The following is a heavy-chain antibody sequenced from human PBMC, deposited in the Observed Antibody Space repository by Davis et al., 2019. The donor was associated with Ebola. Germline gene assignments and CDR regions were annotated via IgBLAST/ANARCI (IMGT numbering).Heavy chain of an antibody. V-gene: IGHV1-46*01. D-gene: IGHD3-9*01. J-gene: IGHJ4*02. CDR2: INPNDGRT. CDR1: GYTFTNYY. Sequence: ASVKVSCKASGYTFTNYYMHWVRQAPGQGLEWMGMINPNDGRTIYAQKFQGRVTMTRDTSATTVYMELSRLRSEDTAIYYCARVWSDVLTAYSTNYFDYWGQGTLVTVSS. CDR3: ARVWSDVLTAYSTNYFDY.